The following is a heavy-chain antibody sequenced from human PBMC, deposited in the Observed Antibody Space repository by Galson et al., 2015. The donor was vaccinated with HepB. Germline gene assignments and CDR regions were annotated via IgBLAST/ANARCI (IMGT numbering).Heavy chain of an antibody. J-gene: IGHJ4*02. V-gene: IGHV3-23*01. CDR3: AKTSYCDGGPCFSGYFDS. CDR1: GITFNTYV. CDR2: IVGSGEST. Sequence: SLRLSCAAPGITFNTYVMSWVRQAPGKGLEWVSSIVGSGESTFYADSVKGRFTISRDNSRNTLYLQMNRLRADDTAIYYCAKTSYCDGGPCFSGYFDSWGQGTLVAVSS. D-gene: IGHD2-21*01.